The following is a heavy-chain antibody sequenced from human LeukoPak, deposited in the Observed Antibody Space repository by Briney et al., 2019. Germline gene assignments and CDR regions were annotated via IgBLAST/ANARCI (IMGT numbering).Heavy chain of an antibody. D-gene: IGHD2-15*01. CDR2: ISGGGGST. CDR1: GFTFSSYA. J-gene: IGHJ4*02. CDR3: AKDLTSGGSLFDY. V-gene: IGHV3-23*01. Sequence: GGSLRLSCAASGFTFSSYAMSWVRQAPGKGLEWVSAISGGGGSTYYADSVKGRSTISRDNSRNTLYLQMNSLRAEGTAVYYCAKDLTSGGSLFDYWGQGTLVTVSS.